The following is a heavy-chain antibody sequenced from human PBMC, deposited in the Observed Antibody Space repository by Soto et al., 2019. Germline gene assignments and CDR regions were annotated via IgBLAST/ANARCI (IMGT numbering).Heavy chain of an antibody. D-gene: IGHD2-2*02. J-gene: IGHJ6*02. CDR1: GGTFSSYA. V-gene: IGHV1-69*01. CDR3: ARGCSSTSCYTGGSNYYYYGMDV. Sequence: QVQLVQSGAEVKKPGSSVKVSCKASGGTFSSYAISWVRQAPGQGLEWMGGIIPIFGTANYAQKFQGRVTITADESTSTAYMELSSLRSEDTAAYYCARGCSSTSCYTGGSNYYYYGMDVWGQGTTVTVSS. CDR2: IIPIFGTA.